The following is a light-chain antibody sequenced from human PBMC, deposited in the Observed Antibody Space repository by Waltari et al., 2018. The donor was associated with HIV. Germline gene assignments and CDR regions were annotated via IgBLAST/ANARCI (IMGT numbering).Light chain of an antibody. J-gene: IGLJ3*02. Sequence: FMLTQQHSVSESPGQTVPLSCTRSRGSLASNSVTWYQQRPGSAPTTVIYEDNQRPSGVPDRFSGSIDSSSNSASLTISGLKTEDETDYYCQSYDSSNRVFGGGTKLTVL. CDR1: RGSLASNS. CDR2: EDN. CDR3: QSYDSSNRV. V-gene: IGLV6-57*04.